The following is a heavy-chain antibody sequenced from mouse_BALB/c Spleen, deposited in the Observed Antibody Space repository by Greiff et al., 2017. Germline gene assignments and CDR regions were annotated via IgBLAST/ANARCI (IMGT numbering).Heavy chain of an antibody. CDR2: IDPENGNT. CDR1: GFNIKDYY. CDR3: ARSTTVVAPFAY. Sequence: EVQLVESGAELVRPGALVKLSCKASGFNIKDYYMHWVKQRPEQGLEWIGWIDPENGNTIYDPKFQGKASITADTSSNTAYLQLSSLTSEDTAVYYCARSTTVVAPFAYWGQGTLVTVSA. D-gene: IGHD1-1*01. J-gene: IGHJ3*01. V-gene: IGHV14-1*02.